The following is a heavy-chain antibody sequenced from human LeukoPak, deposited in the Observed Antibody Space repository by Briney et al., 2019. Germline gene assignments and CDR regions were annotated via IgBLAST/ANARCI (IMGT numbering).Heavy chain of an antibody. Sequence: ASVKVSCKASGGTFSSYAISWVRQASGQGLEWMGWMNPDSGNGDLAPRFQGRVTMTRNTSISTAYMELSSLRSEDTAVYYCARGDPAAPSSQFDFWGQGTQVIVSS. J-gene: IGHJ4*02. CDR2: MNPDSGNG. V-gene: IGHV1-8*02. CDR3: ARGDPAAPSSQFDF. D-gene: IGHD6-13*01. CDR1: GGTFSSYA.